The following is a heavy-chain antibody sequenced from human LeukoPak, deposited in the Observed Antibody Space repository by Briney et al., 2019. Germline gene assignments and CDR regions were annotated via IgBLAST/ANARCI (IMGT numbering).Heavy chain of an antibody. CDR1: GYTFTSYA. V-gene: IGHV1-69*13. CDR2: IIPIFGTA. J-gene: IGHJ6*02. CDR3: ARDRQEYSGYYYGMDV. Sequence: ASVKVSCKASGYTFTSYAMNWVRQAPGQGLEWMGGIIPIFGTANYAQKFQGRVTITADESTSTAYMELSSLRSEDTAVYYCARDRQEYSGYYYGMDVWGQGTTVTVSS. D-gene: IGHD5-12*01.